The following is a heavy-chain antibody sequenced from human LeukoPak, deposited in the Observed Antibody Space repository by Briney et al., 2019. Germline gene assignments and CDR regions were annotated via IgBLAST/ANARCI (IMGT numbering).Heavy chain of an antibody. CDR1: GFTFSSYN. J-gene: IGHJ4*02. D-gene: IGHD3-10*01. Sequence: GGSLRLSCAASGFTFSSYNMNWVRQTPGQGLEWVSSITSGSSHIYYADSVKGRFTISRDNAKSSLYLQMNSLRAEDTALYYCARGRSGSGSYYYFDYWGQGTLVTVSS. CDR2: ITSGSSHI. V-gene: IGHV3-21*04. CDR3: ARGRSGSGSYYYFDY.